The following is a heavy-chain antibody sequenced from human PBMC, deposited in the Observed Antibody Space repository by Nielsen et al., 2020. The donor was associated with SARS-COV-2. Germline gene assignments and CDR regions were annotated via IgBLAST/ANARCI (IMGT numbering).Heavy chain of an antibody. J-gene: IGHJ4*02. CDR2: NCNSAKT. CDR1: GGSISSNRHY. Sequence: SETLSLTCSVSGGSISSNRHYWSWIRQAPGKGLEWIAYNCNSAKTMYNSSLKSRVTMSVDTSKNQLSLRLTSVTAADTAVYYCARGRAPLRYWGQGILVTVSS. D-gene: IGHD2-15*01. V-gene: IGHV4-61*01. CDR3: ARGRAPLRY.